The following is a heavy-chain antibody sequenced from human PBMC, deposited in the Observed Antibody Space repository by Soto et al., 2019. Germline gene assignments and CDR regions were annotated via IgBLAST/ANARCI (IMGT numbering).Heavy chain of an antibody. CDR1: GGSISSYY. D-gene: IGHD3-16*01. CDR3: ARAWGLYFDY. Sequence: SETLSLTCTVSGGSISSYYWSWIRQPPGKGLEWIGYIYYSGSTNYNPSLKSRVTISVDTSKNQFSLKLSSVTAADTAVYYCARAWGLYFDYWGQGTLVTGSS. V-gene: IGHV4-59*01. J-gene: IGHJ4*02. CDR2: IYYSGST.